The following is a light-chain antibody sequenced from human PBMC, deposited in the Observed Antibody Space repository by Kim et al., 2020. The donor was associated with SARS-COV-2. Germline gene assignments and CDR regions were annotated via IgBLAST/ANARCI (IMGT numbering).Light chain of an antibody. Sequence: SVSPGQTASITCSGDKLGDKYACWYQQKPGQSPVLVIYQDSKRPSGIPERFSGSNSGNTATLTISGTQAMDEADYYCQAWDSPNWVFGGGTQLTVL. CDR2: QDS. V-gene: IGLV3-1*01. J-gene: IGLJ3*02. CDR3: QAWDSPNWV. CDR1: KLGDKY.